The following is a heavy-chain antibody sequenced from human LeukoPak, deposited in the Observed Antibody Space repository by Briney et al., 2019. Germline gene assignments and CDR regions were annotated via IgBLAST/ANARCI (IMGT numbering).Heavy chain of an antibody. D-gene: IGHD5-18*01. J-gene: IGHJ4*02. CDR3: ALGYSYGYSLDY. Sequence: GGSLRLSCAASGFTFSSYGMHWVRQAPGKGLEWVAVISYDGSNKYYADSVKGRFTISRDNSKNTLYLQMNSLRAEDTAVYYCALGYSYGYSLDYWGQGTLVTVSS. CDR1: GFTFSSYG. V-gene: IGHV3-30*03. CDR2: ISYDGSNK.